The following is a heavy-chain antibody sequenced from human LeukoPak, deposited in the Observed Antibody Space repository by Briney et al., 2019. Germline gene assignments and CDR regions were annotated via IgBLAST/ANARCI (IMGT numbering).Heavy chain of an antibody. V-gene: IGHV4-34*01. D-gene: IGHD6-13*01. CDR2: IYHSGTT. CDR1: GGSFSGYY. J-gene: IGHJ5*02. Sequence: SETLSLTCAVYGGSFSGYYWSWIRQPPGKGLEWIGDIYHSGTTYYNPSLKSRVTMSVDKSNNHFSLRLSSVTAADTAVYYCARKVMAAAANDWLDPWGQGTLVTVSS. CDR3: ARKVMAAAANDWLDP.